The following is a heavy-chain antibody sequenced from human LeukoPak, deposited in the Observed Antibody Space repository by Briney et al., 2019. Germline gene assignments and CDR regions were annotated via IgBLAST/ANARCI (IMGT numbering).Heavy chain of an antibody. J-gene: IGHJ4*02. CDR2: FKSKTDGGTT. CDR1: GFTSSNAW. D-gene: IGHD6-19*01. V-gene: IGHV3-15*01. Sequence: PGGSLRLSCAASGFTSSNAWMSWVRQAPGKGLEWVGHFKSKTDGGTTDYAAPVKGRFTISRDDSKNTLYLQINSLKTEDTAVYYCATMRSGWYHFDYRGQGALVTVSS. CDR3: ATMRSGWYHFDY.